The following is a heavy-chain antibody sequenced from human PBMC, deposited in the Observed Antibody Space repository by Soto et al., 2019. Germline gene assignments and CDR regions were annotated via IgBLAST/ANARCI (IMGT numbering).Heavy chain of an antibody. Sequence: GGSLRLPCAASGFTFRNYALSWVRQAPGEGLEWVSGIVGSGGRTSYADSVKGRFTISRDNAKNTLYLQMNSLRAEDTAVYHCARSRGSGGVEYNMDVWGQGTTVTVSS. CDR1: GFTFRNYA. D-gene: IGHD3-16*01. J-gene: IGHJ6*02. CDR2: IVGSGGRT. V-gene: IGHV3-23*01. CDR3: ARSRGSGGVEYNMDV.